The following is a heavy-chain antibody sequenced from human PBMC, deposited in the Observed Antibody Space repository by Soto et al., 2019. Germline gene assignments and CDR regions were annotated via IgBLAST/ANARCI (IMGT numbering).Heavy chain of an antibody. CDR1: GFTFSSYG. CDR3: ARDLTAMVHFFMDV. J-gene: IGHJ6*02. V-gene: IGHV3-33*01. CDR2: IWYDGSNK. Sequence: PGGSLRLSCAASGFTFSSYGMHWVRQAPGKGLEWVAVIWYDGSNKYYADSVKGRFTISRDNSKNTLYLQMNSLRAEDTAVYYCARDLTAMVHFFMDVWGQGTTVTVSS. D-gene: IGHD5-18*01.